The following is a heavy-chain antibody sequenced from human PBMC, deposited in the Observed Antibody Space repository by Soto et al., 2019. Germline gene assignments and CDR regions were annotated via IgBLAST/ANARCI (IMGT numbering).Heavy chain of an antibody. J-gene: IGHJ5*02. V-gene: IGHV5-51*01. D-gene: IGHD3-22*01. CDR3: ARLAALGPSSYYYDSSGSNWFDP. CDR2: IYPGDSDT. CDR1: GYSFTSYW. Sequence: LGESLKISCKGSGYSFTSYWIGWVRQMPGKGLEWMGIIYPGDSDTRYSPSFQGQVTISADKSISTAYLQWSSLKASDTAMYYCARLAALGPSSYYYDSSGSNWFDPWGQGTLVTVSS.